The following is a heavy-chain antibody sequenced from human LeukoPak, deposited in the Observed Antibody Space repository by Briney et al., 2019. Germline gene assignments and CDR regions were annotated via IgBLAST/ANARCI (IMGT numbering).Heavy chain of an antibody. CDR1: GFTFTSYS. D-gene: IGHD4-11*01. J-gene: IGHJ3*02. CDR3: ARETVTNHDAFDI. V-gene: IGHV3-21*04. CDR2: ISSSSSYI. Sequence: PGGSLRLSCAASGFTFTSYSMNWVRQAPGKGLEWVSFISSSSSYIYYADSVKGRFTISRDNTKNSLYLQMNSLRAEDTAVYYCARETVTNHDAFDIWGQGAMVTVSS.